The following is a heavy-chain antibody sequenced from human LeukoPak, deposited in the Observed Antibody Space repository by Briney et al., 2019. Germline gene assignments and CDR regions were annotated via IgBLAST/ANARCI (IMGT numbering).Heavy chain of an antibody. V-gene: IGHV4-59*01. Sequence: PSETLSLTCTVSNGSISTYYWSWIRQAPGKGLEWIGYIYYSGSTNYNPSLKSRVTISVDTSKNQFSLKLSSVTAADTAVCYCASDSNSHGWYFDLWGRGTLVTVSS. CDR1: NGSISTYY. CDR3: ASDSNSHGWYFDL. J-gene: IGHJ2*01. CDR2: IYYSGST. D-gene: IGHD4-11*01.